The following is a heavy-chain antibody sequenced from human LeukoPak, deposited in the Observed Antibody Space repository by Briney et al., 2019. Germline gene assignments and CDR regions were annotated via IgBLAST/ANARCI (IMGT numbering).Heavy chain of an antibody. CDR3: ETSGDGSGSYYNRFDY. Sequence: SVKVSCKASGGTFSIYSISWVRQAPGQGLEWMGGIIPIFGTANYAQKFQGRVTITTDESTSTAYVELSSLRSEDKAVYYCETSGDGSGSYYNRFDYWGQGTLVTVSS. V-gene: IGHV1-69*05. J-gene: IGHJ4*02. CDR1: GGTFSIYS. D-gene: IGHD3-10*01. CDR2: IIPIFGTA.